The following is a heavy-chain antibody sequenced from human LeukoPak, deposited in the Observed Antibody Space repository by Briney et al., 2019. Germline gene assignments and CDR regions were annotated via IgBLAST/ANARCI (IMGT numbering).Heavy chain of an antibody. CDR2: IYTSGST. J-gene: IGHJ5*02. D-gene: IGHD3-10*01. CDR3: ARDQGSGSYYGWFDP. V-gene: IGHV4-4*07. Sequence: SETLSLTCTVSDYSISIGYYWSWIRQPAGKGLEWIGRIYTSGSTNYNPSLKSRVTMSVDTSKNQFSLKLSSVTAADTAVYYCARDQGSGSYYGWFDPWGQGTLVTVSS. CDR1: DYSISIGYY.